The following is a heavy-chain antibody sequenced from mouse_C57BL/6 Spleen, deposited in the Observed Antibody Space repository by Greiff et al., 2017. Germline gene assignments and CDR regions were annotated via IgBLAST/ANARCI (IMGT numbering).Heavy chain of an antibody. CDR2: IDPSDSYT. J-gene: IGHJ4*01. CDR3: ARDRHDYGSSSALYYAMDY. CDR1: GYTFTSYW. V-gene: IGHV1-59*01. D-gene: IGHD1-1*01. Sequence: VQLQQPGAELVRPGTSVKLSCKASGYTFTSYWMHWVKQRPGQGLEWIGVIDPSDSYTNYNQKFKGKATLTVATSSSPAYMQLSSLTSEDSAVYYCARDRHDYGSSSALYYAMDYWGQGTSVTVSS.